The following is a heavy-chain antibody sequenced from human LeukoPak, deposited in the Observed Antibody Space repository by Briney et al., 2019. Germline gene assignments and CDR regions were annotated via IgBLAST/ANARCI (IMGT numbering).Heavy chain of an antibody. V-gene: IGHV4-59*13. CDR3: AREGSDGYLFDY. Sequence: SETLSLTCTVSGGSISSYYWSWIRQPPGKGLEWIGYIYYSGSTNYNPSLKSRVTISVDTSKSQFSLKLSSVTAADTAVYYCAREGSDGYLFDYWGQGSLVIVSS. CDR1: GGSISSYY. D-gene: IGHD3-22*01. J-gene: IGHJ4*02. CDR2: IYYSGST.